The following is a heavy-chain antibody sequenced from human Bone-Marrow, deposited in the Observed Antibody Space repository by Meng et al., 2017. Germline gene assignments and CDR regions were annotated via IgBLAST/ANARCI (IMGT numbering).Heavy chain of an antibody. J-gene: IGHJ4*02. Sequence: SETLSLTCTVSGGSFNDYYWTWIRQPPGKGLEWIGDISHRGSANYNPSLQSRATISVDTSKNLSSLRLNSVTAANTAVYYCARADLGSGTDYWGQGTLVTVSS. V-gene: IGHV4-34*01. CDR3: ARADLGSGTDY. CDR2: ISHRGSA. D-gene: IGHD2-15*01. CDR1: GGSFNDYY.